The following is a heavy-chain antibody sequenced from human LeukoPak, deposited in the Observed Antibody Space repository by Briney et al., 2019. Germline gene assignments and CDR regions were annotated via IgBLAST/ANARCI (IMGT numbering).Heavy chain of an antibody. Sequence: ASVKVSCKASGYTFTGYYMHWVRQAPGQGLEWMGRINPNSGGTNYAQKFQGRVTMTRDTSISTAYMELSRLRSGDTPVYYCARVGYTSSRYFDYWGQGTLVTVSS. CDR1: GYTFTGYY. CDR2: INPNSGGT. CDR3: ARVGYTSSRYFDY. J-gene: IGHJ4*02. D-gene: IGHD6-13*01. V-gene: IGHV1-2*06.